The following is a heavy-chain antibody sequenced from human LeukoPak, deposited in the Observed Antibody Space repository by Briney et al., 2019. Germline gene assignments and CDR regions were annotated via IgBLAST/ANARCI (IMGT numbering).Heavy chain of an antibody. CDR1: GGSISSSSYY. V-gene: IGHV4-39*07. D-gene: IGHD5-18*01. Sequence: SETLSLTCTVSGGSISSSSYYWGWIRQPPGKGLEWIGSIYYSGSTYYNPSLKSRVTISVDTSKNQFSLKLSSVTAADTAVYYCARSPSGYSYGYLDYWGQGTLVTVSS. J-gene: IGHJ4*02. CDR2: IYYSGST. CDR3: ARSPSGYSYGYLDY.